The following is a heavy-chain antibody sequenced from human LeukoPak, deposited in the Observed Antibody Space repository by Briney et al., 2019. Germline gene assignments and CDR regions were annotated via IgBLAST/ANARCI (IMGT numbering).Heavy chain of an antibody. D-gene: IGHD3-9*01. CDR2: ISTYNGNT. CDR3: ARDPGEYYDILTGYYTEYYFDY. V-gene: IGHV1-18*01. Sequence: ASVKVSCKASGYTFTSYGINWMRQAPGQGLDWMGWISTYNGNTNYAQRLQGRVAMTTETSTSTAYMELRSLRSDDTAVYYCARDPGEYYDILTGYYTEYYFDYWGQGTLVTVSS. CDR1: GYTFTSYG. J-gene: IGHJ4*02.